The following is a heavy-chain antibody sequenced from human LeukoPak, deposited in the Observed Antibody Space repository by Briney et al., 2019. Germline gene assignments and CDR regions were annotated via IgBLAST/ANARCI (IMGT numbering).Heavy chain of an antibody. CDR2: INPNSGGT. CDR3: ARDGADGYGDYVSYFDY. CDR1: GYTFTGYY. Sequence: ASVKVSCKASGYTFTGYYMHWVRQAPGQGLEWMGWINPNSGGTNYAQKFQGRVTMTRDTSISTAYMELSSLRSEDTAVYYCARDGADGYGDYVSYFDYWGQGTLVTVSS. D-gene: IGHD4-17*01. V-gene: IGHV1-2*02. J-gene: IGHJ4*02.